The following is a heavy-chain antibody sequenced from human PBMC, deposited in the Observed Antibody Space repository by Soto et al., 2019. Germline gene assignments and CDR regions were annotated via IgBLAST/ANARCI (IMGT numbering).Heavy chain of an antibody. CDR2: INHCGGT. CDR3: ARDRQYYQFWSGCQNEGPCAMDV. J-gene: IGHJ6*02. Sequence: QVQLQQWGAGLLKPSETLSLTCAVYGGSFSGYYWTWIRQAPGKGLEWIGEINHCGGTNYNSSLKRRVTISVDTSKNQFSLIVYSVTAADTAVYYCARDRQYYQFWSGCQNEGPCAMDVWGQGTTVTVSS. CDR1: GGSFSGYY. V-gene: IGHV4-34*02. D-gene: IGHD3-3*02.